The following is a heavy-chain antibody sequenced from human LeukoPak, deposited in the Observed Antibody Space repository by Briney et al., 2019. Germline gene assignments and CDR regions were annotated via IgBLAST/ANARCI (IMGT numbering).Heavy chain of an antibody. D-gene: IGHD4-17*01. CDR2: IYPGDSDT. Sequence: GESLKISCKGSGYSFTSYWIGWVRQMPGKGLEWMGIIYPGDSDTRYSSSFQGQVTISADKSISTAYLQWSSLKASDTAMYYCARQGPTTVTTRNYYYYGMDVWGQGTTVTVSS. V-gene: IGHV5-51*01. CDR3: ARQGPTTVTTRNYYYYGMDV. CDR1: GYSFTSYW. J-gene: IGHJ6*02.